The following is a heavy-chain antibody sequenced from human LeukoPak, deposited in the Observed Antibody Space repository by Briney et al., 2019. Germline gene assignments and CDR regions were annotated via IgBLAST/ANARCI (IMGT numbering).Heavy chain of an antibody. CDR2: IYYSGST. D-gene: IGHD5-18*01. CDR1: GGSISSYY. CDR3: ARVKRGYSYGPLEYYYFYMDV. J-gene: IGHJ6*03. Sequence: SETLSLTCTVSGGSISSYYWSWIRQPPGKGLEWIGYIYYSGSTNYNPSLKSRVTISVDTSKNQFSLKLSSVTAADTAVYYCARVKRGYSYGPLEYYYFYMDVWGKGTTVTVSS. V-gene: IGHV4-59*01.